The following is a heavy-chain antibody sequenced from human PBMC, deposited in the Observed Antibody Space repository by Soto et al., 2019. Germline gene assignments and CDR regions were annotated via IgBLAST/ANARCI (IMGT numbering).Heavy chain of an antibody. CDR3: ARGVDYDLWSGYQDSFDY. D-gene: IGHD3-3*01. Sequence: ASVKVSCKASGYTFTSYAMHWVRQAPGQRLEWMGWINAGNGNTKYSQKFQGRVTITRDTSASTAYMELSSLRSEDTAVYYCARGVDYDLWSGYQDSFDYWGQGTLVTVSS. CDR2: INAGNGNT. CDR1: GYTFTSYA. J-gene: IGHJ4*02. V-gene: IGHV1-3*01.